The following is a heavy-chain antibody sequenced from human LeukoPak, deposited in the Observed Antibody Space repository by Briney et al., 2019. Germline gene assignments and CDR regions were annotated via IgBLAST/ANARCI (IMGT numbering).Heavy chain of an antibody. D-gene: IGHD2-2*01. CDR3: ARDRGCSSTSCWFDP. Sequence: GGSLRLSCAASGFTFSGYWMSWVRQAPGKGLEWVANIKQDGSEKYYVDSVKGRFTISRDNANNSLYLQMNSLRAEDTAVYYCARDRGCSSTSCWFDPWGQGTLVTVSS. CDR2: IKQDGSEK. CDR1: GFTFSGYW. J-gene: IGHJ5*02. V-gene: IGHV3-7*01.